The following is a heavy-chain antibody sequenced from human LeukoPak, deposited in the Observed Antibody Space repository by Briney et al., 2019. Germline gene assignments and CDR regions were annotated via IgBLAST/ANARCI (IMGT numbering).Heavy chain of an antibody. V-gene: IGHV3-53*01. D-gene: IGHD6-6*01. CDR1: GFTFSSYG. J-gene: IGHJ4*02. Sequence: GGSLRLSCAASGFTFSSYGMHWVRQAPGKGLEWVSVIYSGGSTYYADSVTGRFTISRDNSKNTLYLQMNSLRAEDTAVYYCARGSSSSYWGQGTLVTVSS. CDR2: IYSGGST. CDR3: ARGSSSSY.